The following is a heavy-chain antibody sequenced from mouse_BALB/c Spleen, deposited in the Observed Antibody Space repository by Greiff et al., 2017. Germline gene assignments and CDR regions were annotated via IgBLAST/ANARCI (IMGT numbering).Heavy chain of an antibody. D-gene: IGHD1-1*01. Sequence: EVKLLESGPSLVKPSQTLSLTCSVTGASITSGYWNWIRKFPGNKLEYMGYISYSGSTYYNPSLKSRISITRDTSKNQYYLQLNSVTTEDTATYYCARPHYYGSPAWFAYWGQGTLVTVSA. V-gene: IGHV3-8*02. J-gene: IGHJ3*01. CDR1: GASITSGY. CDR3: ARPHYYGSPAWFAY. CDR2: ISYSGST.